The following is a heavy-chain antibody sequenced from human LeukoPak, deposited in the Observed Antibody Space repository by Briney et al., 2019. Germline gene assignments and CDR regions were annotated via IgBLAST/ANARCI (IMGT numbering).Heavy chain of an antibody. Sequence: PGRSLRLSCAASGFTFDDYAMHWVRQAPGKGLEWVSGISWNSGSIGYADSAKGRFTISRDNAKNSLYLQMNSLRAEDTALYYCAKGYSGSYYQGLNDVAFDIWGQGTMVTVSS. D-gene: IGHD1-26*01. CDR1: GFTFDDYA. CDR2: ISWNSGSI. J-gene: IGHJ3*02. V-gene: IGHV3-9*01. CDR3: AKGYSGSYYQGLNDVAFDI.